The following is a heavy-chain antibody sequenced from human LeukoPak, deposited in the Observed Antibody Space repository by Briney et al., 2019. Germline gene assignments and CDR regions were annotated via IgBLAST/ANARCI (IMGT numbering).Heavy chain of an antibody. CDR3: ARDPSLTYGDYFFDY. Sequence: GASVKVSCKASGYTFTGYYMHWVRQAPGQGLEWMGWINPNSGGTNYAQKFQGRVTMTRDTSISTAYVELSRLRSDDTAVYYCARDPSLTYGDYFFDYWGQGTLVTVSS. J-gene: IGHJ4*02. V-gene: IGHV1-2*02. CDR2: INPNSGGT. CDR1: GYTFTGYY. D-gene: IGHD4-17*01.